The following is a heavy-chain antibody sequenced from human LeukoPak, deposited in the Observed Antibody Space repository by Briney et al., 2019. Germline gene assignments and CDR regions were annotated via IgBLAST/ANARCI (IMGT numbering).Heavy chain of an antibody. Sequence: EASVKVSCKASGYTLSDYDINWVRQAPGQGLEYMGWINPNSLIPGYARKFRGRVTLTMDTSIRTAYMEPSGLTYDDTAIYYCARVKPVPTVSFDPWGQGTLVTVSS. CDR1: GYTLSDYD. CDR3: ARVKPVPTVSFDP. J-gene: IGHJ5*02. V-gene: IGHV1-8*01. CDR2: INPNSLIP. D-gene: IGHD4-17*01.